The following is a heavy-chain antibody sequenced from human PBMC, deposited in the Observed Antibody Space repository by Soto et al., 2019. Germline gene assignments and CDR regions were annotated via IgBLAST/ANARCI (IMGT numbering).Heavy chain of an antibody. CDR1: GFTFSSYA. J-gene: IGHJ6*02. D-gene: IGHD3-3*01. Sequence: QVQLVESGGGVVQPGRSLRLSCAASGFTFSSYAMHWVRQAPGKGLEWVAVISYDGSNKYYADSVKGRFTISRDNSKNTLYLPMNSLRAEDTAVYYCARETNYDFWSAQLGDYGMDVWGQGTTVTVSS. CDR3: ARETNYDFWSAQLGDYGMDV. V-gene: IGHV3-30-3*01. CDR2: ISYDGSNK.